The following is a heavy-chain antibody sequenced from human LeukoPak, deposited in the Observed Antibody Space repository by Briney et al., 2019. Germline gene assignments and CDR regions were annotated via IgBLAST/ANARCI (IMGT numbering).Heavy chain of an antibody. J-gene: IGHJ6*02. CDR1: GFTFSSYS. V-gene: IGHV3-21*01. CDR3: ARGACSGGSCYPIGYGMDV. D-gene: IGHD2-15*01. Sequence: GGSLRLSCAASGFTFSSYSMNWARQAPGKGLEWASSISSSSSYIYYADSVKGRFTISRDNAKNSLYLQMNSLRAEDTAVYYCARGACSGGSCYPIGYGMDVWGQGTTVTVSS. CDR2: ISSSSSYI.